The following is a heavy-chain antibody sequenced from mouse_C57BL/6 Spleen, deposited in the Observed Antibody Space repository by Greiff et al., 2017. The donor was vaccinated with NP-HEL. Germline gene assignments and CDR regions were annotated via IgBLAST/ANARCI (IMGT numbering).Heavy chain of an antibody. CDR1: GYSITSGYY. D-gene: IGHD1-1*01. J-gene: IGHJ2*01. Sequence: EVQRVESGPGLVKPSQSLSLTCSVTGYSITSGYYWNWIRQFPGNKLEWMGYISYDGSNNYNPSLKNRISITRDTSKNQFFLKLNSVTTEDTATYYCASNYYGSSYDFDYWGQGTTLTVSS. CDR3: ASNYYGSSYDFDY. V-gene: IGHV3-6*01. CDR2: ISYDGSN.